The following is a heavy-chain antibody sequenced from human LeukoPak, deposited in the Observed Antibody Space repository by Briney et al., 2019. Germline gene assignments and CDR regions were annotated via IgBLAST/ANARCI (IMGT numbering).Heavy chain of an antibody. CDR3: ARGPVTADAFDI. J-gene: IGHJ3*02. CDR1: GGSFSGYY. V-gene: IGHV4-34*01. CDR2: INHSGST. Sequence: KPSETLSLTCAVYGGSFSGYYWSWIRQPPGKGLEWIGEINHSGSTNYNPSLKSRVTISVDTSKNQFSLKLSSVTAADTAVYYCARGPVTADAFDIWGQGQWSPSLQ. D-gene: IGHD4-17*01.